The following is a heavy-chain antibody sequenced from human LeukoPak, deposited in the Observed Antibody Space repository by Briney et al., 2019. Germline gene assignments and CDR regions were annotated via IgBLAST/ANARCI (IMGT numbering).Heavy chain of an antibody. CDR1: GFTFSSYA. CDR2: ISGSGGST. D-gene: IGHD2-15*01. V-gene: IGHV3-23*01. Sequence: GGSLILSCAASGFTFSSYAMSWVRPAPGKGLAWVSAISGSGGSTYYAGSVKGRFTISRDNSKNTLYLQMNSLRAEDTAVYYCAKDSPRYCSGGSCYSYGAFDIWGQGTMVTVSS. CDR3: AKDSPRYCSGGSCYSYGAFDI. J-gene: IGHJ3*02.